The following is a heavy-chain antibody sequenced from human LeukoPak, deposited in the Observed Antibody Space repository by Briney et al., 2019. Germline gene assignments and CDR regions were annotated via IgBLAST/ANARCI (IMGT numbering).Heavy chain of an antibody. D-gene: IGHD3-10*01. V-gene: IGHV3-21*01. Sequence: GGSLRLSCEASGFTFTTYSMTWVRQAPGKGLEWVSIISSGSSAIFSADALKGRFTIPRDNAKNSLYLQMNSLRAEDTAVYYCAIRGSPMVRNYWGQGTLVTVSS. J-gene: IGHJ4*02. CDR1: GFTFTTYS. CDR3: AIRGSPMVRNY. CDR2: ISSGSSAI.